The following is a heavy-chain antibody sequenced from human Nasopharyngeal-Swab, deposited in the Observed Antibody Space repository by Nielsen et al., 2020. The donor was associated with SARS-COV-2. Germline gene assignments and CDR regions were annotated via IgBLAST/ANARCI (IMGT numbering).Heavy chain of an antibody. CDR1: GFTFSTYS. J-gene: IGHJ4*02. Sequence: GGSLRLSCAASGFTFSTYSMSWVRQAPGKGLEWVANIKQDGSEKYYVDSVKGRFTISRDNAKNSLYLQMNSLRAEDTAVYYCARDPAAAAPSHRWGQGTLVTVSS. V-gene: IGHV3-7*03. CDR2: IKQDGSEK. CDR3: ARDPAAAAPSHR. D-gene: IGHD6-13*01.